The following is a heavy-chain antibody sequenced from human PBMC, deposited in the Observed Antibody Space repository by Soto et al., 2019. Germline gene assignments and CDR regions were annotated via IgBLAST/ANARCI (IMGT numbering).Heavy chain of an antibody. CDR3: ARGRRDYYDSSGFSADY. J-gene: IGHJ4*02. V-gene: IGHV1-69*13. Sequence: SVKVSCKASGGTFSSYAISWVRQAPGQGLEWMGGIIPTFGTANYAQKFQGRVTITADESTSTAYMELSSLRSEDTAVYYCARGRRDYYDSSGFSADYWGQGTLVTVSS. CDR1: GGTFSSYA. D-gene: IGHD3-22*01. CDR2: IIPTFGTA.